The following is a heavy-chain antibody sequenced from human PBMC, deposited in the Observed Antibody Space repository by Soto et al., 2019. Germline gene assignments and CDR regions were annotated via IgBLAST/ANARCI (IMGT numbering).Heavy chain of an antibody. J-gene: IGHJ4*02. CDR1: GFTFSRYD. D-gene: IGHD3-10*01. CDR3: AKKHGSGSYSPFDY. V-gene: IGHV3-23*01. CDR2: IGTAGST. Sequence: GGSLRLSCAASGFTFSRYDFHWVRQATGKGLEWVSGIGTAGSTYYADSVKGRFTISRDNSKNTLYLQMNSLRAEDTAVYYCAKKHGSGSYSPFDYWGQGTLVTVSS.